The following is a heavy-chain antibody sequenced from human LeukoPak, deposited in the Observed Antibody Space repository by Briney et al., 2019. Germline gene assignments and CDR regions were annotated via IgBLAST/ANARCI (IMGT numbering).Heavy chain of an antibody. CDR3: AKNTITFGGVIGHPRGY. Sequence: GGSLRLSCAASGFTFSSYAMSWVRQAPGKGLEWVSAISGSGGSTYYADSVKGRFTISRDNSKNTLYLQMNSLRAEDTAVYYCAKNTITFGGVIGHPRGYWGQGTLVTVSS. CDR2: ISGSGGST. V-gene: IGHV3-23*01. J-gene: IGHJ4*02. D-gene: IGHD3-16*02. CDR1: GFTFSSYA.